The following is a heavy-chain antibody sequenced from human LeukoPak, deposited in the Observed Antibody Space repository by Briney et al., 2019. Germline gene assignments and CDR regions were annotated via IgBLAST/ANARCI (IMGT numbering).Heavy chain of an antibody. V-gene: IGHV3-30*18. Sequence: GRSLRLSCAASGFTFSSYGMHWVRQAPGKGLEWVAVISYDGSNKYYADSVKGRFTISRDNSKNTLYLQMNSLRAEGTAVYYCAKDMYSRIGYYFDYWGQGTLVTVSS. J-gene: IGHJ4*02. D-gene: IGHD6-13*01. CDR1: GFTFSSYG. CDR2: ISYDGSNK. CDR3: AKDMYSRIGYYFDY.